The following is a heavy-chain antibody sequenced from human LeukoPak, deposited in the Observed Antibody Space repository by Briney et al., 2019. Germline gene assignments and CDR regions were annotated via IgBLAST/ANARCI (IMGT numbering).Heavy chain of an antibody. D-gene: IGHD3-22*01. Sequence: SETLSLTCSVSGASTTSYYWNWIRQAPGMGLEWIGYIYSDGTTSYSPSLRSRVTISIDTSRNQFSLKLSSVTAADAAVYYCARDTRSYDTSGYYYFDYWGQGALVTVSS. CDR3: ARDTRSYDTSGYYYFDY. V-gene: IGHV4-59*01. CDR1: GASTTSYY. J-gene: IGHJ4*02. CDR2: IYSDGTT.